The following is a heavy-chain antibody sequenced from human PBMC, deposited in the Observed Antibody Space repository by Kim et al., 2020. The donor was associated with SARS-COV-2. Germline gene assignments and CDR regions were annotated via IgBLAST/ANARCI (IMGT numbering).Heavy chain of an antibody. J-gene: IGHJ5*02. D-gene: IGHD3-10*01. CDR3: ARDPLGELS. V-gene: IGHV3-11*01. Sequence: STIYYADSVKGRFTISRDNAKNSLYLQMNSLRAEDTAVYYCARDPLGELSWGQGTLVTVSS. CDR2: STI.